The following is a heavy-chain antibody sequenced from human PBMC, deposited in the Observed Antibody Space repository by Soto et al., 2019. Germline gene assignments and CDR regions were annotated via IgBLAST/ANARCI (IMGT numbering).Heavy chain of an antibody. CDR1: GYTLTRYA. Sequence: ASVKVSCKASGYTLTRYAMHWVRQAPGQRLEWMGWINVGNGKTKYSQKFQGRVTITRDTSASTAYMELSSLRSEHTAVYYCARNNWNYLADYWGQGTLVTVSS. D-gene: IGHD1-7*01. V-gene: IGHV1-3*01. CDR3: ARNNWNYLADY. J-gene: IGHJ4*02. CDR2: INVGNGKT.